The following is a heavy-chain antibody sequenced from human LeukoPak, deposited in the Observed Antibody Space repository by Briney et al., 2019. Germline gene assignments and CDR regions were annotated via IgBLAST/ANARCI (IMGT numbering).Heavy chain of an antibody. V-gene: IGHV3-53*01. J-gene: IGHJ6*02. CDR2: VYAGGST. CDR3: ARGTVTSSPPYYYGMDV. D-gene: IGHD4-17*01. CDR1: GFTVSNNY. Sequence: EGSLRLSCAASGFTVSNNYMSWVRQSPGKGLEWVSTVYAGGSTYYADSVEGRFTISRDTSKNTLYLQVNSLRGEDTAVYFCARGTVTSSPPYYYGMDVWGQGTTVTVSS.